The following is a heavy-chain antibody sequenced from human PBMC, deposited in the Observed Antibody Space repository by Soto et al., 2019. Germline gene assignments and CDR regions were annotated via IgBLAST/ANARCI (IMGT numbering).Heavy chain of an antibody. D-gene: IGHD2-2*01. CDR3: ARVSSTSPNWFDP. Sequence: LSLTCAVSGGSIISAGYFCILILQHPVNCLECIGNIYYSGSTYYNPSLKSRVTISVETSKSQFSLKLNSVTAADTAVYYCARVSSTSPNWFDPWGQGTLVTVSS. V-gene: IGHV4-31*11. J-gene: IGHJ5*02. CDR2: IYYSGST. CDR1: GGSIISAGYF.